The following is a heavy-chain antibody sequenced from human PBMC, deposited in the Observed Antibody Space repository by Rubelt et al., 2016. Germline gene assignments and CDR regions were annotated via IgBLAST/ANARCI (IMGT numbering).Heavy chain of an antibody. CDR3: ARVISGVEYSSSWHFDY. CDR1: GYTFTSYG. D-gene: IGHD6-13*01. CDR2: ISAYNGHT. Sequence: QVQLVQSGAEVKKPGASVKVSCKASGYTFTSYGISWVRQAPGQGLEWMGWISAYNGHTNYAQKPQGRVTMTTDTSTGRAYMELRSLRSDDTAVYYCARVISGVEYSSSWHFDYWGQGTLVTVSS. V-gene: IGHV1-18*01. J-gene: IGHJ4*02.